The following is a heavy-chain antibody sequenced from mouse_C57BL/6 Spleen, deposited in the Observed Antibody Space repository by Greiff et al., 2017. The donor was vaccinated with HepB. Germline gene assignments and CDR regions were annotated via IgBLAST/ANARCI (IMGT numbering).Heavy chain of an antibody. CDR2: INPNYGTT. CDR3: ARSGGLLLRLNAWFAY. Sequence: LVESGPELVKPGASVKISCKASGYSFTDYNMNWVKQSNGKSLEWIGVINPNYGTTSYNQKFKGKATLTVDQSSSTAYMQLNSLTSEDSAVYYCARSGGLLLRLNAWFAYWGQGTLVTVSA. CDR1: GYSFTDYN. D-gene: IGHD1-1*01. V-gene: IGHV1-39*01. J-gene: IGHJ3*01.